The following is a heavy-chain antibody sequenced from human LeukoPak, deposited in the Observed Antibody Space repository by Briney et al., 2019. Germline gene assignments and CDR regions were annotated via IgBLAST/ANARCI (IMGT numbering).Heavy chain of an antibody. Sequence: ASVKVSCKASGYTFTGYYMHWVRQAPGQGLEWMGWINPNSGGTNYAQKFQGRVTMTRDTSISTAYMELSRLRSDDTAVYYCARSFGSGWFFSFDYWGQGTLVTVSS. V-gene: IGHV1-2*02. D-gene: IGHD6-19*01. CDR2: INPNSGGT. CDR1: GYTFTGYY. J-gene: IGHJ4*02. CDR3: ARSFGSGWFFSFDY.